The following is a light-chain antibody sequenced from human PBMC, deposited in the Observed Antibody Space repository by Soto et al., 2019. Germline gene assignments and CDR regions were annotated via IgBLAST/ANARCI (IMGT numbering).Light chain of an antibody. CDR1: QSISNF. CDR2: RAS. Sequence: DIPMTQSPSTLSAFDGDSVTITCRASQSISNFLAWYQQKPGKAPKLLFYRASNLEGGVPSRFSGGGSGTEFTLTINSLQPDDSATYYCQQYKSYPWTLGQGTKVDIK. CDR3: QQYKSYPWT. J-gene: IGKJ1*01. V-gene: IGKV1-5*03.